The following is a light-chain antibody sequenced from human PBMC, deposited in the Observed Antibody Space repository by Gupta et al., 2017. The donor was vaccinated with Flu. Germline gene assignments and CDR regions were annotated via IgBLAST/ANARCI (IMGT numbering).Light chain of an antibody. J-gene: IGLJ2*01. CDR1: SSDVGGYNY. V-gene: IGLV2-11*01. Sequence: QSALTQPRSVSGSPGPSVTISCTGTSSDVGGYNYVSWYQQHPGKAPKLMIYDVSKRPSGVPDRFSGSKAGNTASLTISGLQAEDEADYYCCSYAGSYSLVLGGGTKLTVL. CDR3: CSYAGSYSLV. CDR2: DVS.